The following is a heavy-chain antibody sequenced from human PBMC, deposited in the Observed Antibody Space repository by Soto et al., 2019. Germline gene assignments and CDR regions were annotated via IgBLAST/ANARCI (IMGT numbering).Heavy chain of an antibody. Sequence: PSETLSLTCTVSGGSISSSSYYWGWIRQPPGKGLEWIGYIYYSGSTNYNPSLKSRVTLSVDQSKNQFSLKLTSVTAADTAVYYCARASNKRGYSYGPDYWDQGTLVTVSS. CDR1: GGSISSSSYY. CDR3: ARASNKRGYSYGPDY. CDR2: IYYSGST. J-gene: IGHJ4*02. D-gene: IGHD5-18*01. V-gene: IGHV4-61*05.